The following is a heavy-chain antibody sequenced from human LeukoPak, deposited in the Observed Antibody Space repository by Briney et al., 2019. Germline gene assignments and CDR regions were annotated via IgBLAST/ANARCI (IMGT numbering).Heavy chain of an antibody. Sequence: GASVKVSCKASGYTFSDYYIYWVRQATGQGLEWMGWMNPNSGKTGYAQKFQGRVTMTRNTSISAAYMELSSLRSEDTAVYYCARVDPYYYGMDVWGQGTTVTVSS. CDR3: ARVDPYYYGMDV. J-gene: IGHJ6*02. V-gene: IGHV1-8*02. CDR2: MNPNSGKT. CDR1: GYTFSDYY.